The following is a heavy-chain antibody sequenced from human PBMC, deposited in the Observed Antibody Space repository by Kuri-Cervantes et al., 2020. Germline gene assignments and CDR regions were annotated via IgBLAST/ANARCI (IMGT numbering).Heavy chain of an antibody. V-gene: IGHV1-8*01. CDR3: VNNLRIAVAGSPECDY. J-gene: IGHJ4*02. D-gene: IGHD6-19*01. CDR1: GYTFTSYD. Sequence: ASVKVSCKASGYTFTSYDINWLRQATGQGLEWMGWMNPNSGNTGYAQKFQGRVTMTRNTSISTAYMEMSSLRSEDTAVYYCVNNLRIAVAGSPECDYWGQGTLVTVSS. CDR2: MNPNSGNT.